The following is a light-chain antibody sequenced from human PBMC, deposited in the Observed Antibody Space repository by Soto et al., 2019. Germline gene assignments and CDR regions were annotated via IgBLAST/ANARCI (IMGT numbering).Light chain of an antibody. J-gene: IGKJ1*01. CDR1: QSVGRL. CDR3: QQYSGFPPWT. Sequence: DIQMTQSPSTLSASVGDRVTITCRASQSVGRLLAWYQQKPGQAPNLLIYDASILQGGVPPRFSGSGSGTEFTLTITGLQPDDFRTYYCQQYSGFPPWTFGQGTKVDVK. CDR2: DAS. V-gene: IGKV1-5*01.